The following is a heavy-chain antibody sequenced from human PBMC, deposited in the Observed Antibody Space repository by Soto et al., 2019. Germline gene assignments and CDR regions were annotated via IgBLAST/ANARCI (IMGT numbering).Heavy chain of an antibody. D-gene: IGHD4-17*01. J-gene: IGHJ3*01. CDR2: ISSSSGRTT. V-gene: IGHV3-21*04. CDR1: GFTFTRYS. CDR3: AQMTVLTTSAFDV. Sequence: EVQLVESGGGLVKPGGSLRLSCAASGFTFTRYSMNWVRQAPGKGLEWVSEISSSSGRTTRYADSVRGGFTISRDNSRNTLYLEMTKLRVDDAATYFCAQMTVLTTSAFDVWGQGTTVTVS.